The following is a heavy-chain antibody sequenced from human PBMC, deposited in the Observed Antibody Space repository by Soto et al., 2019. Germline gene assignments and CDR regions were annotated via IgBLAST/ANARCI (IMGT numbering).Heavy chain of an antibody. CDR2: ISSSSITT. Sequence: VQLMEAGGGLVRPGGSLRLSCAASGFSFGDFYMNWVRLAPGRGLEWVSFISSSSITTYYADSVRGRFTTSRDNAQKTLYLHMNNLRADDTAVYFCARETPYDIVPGYSKMYMDSWGPGTHVTV. V-gene: IGHV3-11*01. D-gene: IGHD3-9*01. J-gene: IGHJ4*02. CDR1: GFSFGDFY. CDR3: ARETPYDIVPGYSKMYMDS.